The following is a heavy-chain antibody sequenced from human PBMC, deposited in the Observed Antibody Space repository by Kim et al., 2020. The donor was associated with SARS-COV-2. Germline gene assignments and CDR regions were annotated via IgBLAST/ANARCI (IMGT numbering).Heavy chain of an antibody. CDR1: GFTFSSYE. D-gene: IGHD3-3*02. Sequence: GGSLRLSCAASGFTFSSYEMNWVRQAPGKGLEWVSYISSSGSNIYYADSVKGRFTISRDNAKNSLYLQMNSLRAEDTAVYYCARSLPFRVWGQGTLVTVSS. J-gene: IGHJ4*02. CDR2: ISSSGSNI. V-gene: IGHV3-48*03. CDR3: ARSLPFRV.